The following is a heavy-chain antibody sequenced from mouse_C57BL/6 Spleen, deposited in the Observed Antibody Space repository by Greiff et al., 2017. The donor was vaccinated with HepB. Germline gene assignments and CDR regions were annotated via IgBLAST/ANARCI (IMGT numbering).Heavy chain of an antibody. CDR3: ARSNLPGTPYFDV. D-gene: IGHD3-3*01. J-gene: IGHJ1*03. CDR2: INPNNGGT. CDR1: GYTFTDYY. Sequence: EVQLQQSGPELVKPGASVKISCKASGYTFTDYYMNWVKQSHGKSLEWIGDINPNNGGTSYNQKFKGKATLTVDKSSSTAYMELRSLTSEDSAVYYCARSNLPGTPYFDVWGTGTTVTVSS. V-gene: IGHV1-26*01.